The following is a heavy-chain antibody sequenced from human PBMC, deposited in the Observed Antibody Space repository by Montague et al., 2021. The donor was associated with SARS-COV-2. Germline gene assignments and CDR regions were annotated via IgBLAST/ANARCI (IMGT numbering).Heavy chain of an antibody. CDR1: GVSVKNYY. V-gene: IGHV4-59*02. CDR3: ARHHISTMYGYSWFDP. J-gene: IGHJ5*02. Sequence: SETLSLTCTVSGVSVKNYYWSWIRQPPGKGLEWIGYVHYSGKTKSNPSLQNPISISLVASKNQFYLSLTSVTSADAAVYYCARHHISTMYGYSWFDPWGRGTLVTVSS. D-gene: IGHD1-14*01. CDR2: VHYSGKT.